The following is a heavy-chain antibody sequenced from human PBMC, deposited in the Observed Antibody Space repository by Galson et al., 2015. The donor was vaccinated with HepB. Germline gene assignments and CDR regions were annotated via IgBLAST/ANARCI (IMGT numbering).Heavy chain of an antibody. D-gene: IGHD3-9*01. CDR2: IYHSGST. J-gene: IGHJ3*02. CDR3: ARQYYDILTGYYNYAFDI. V-gene: IGHV4-30-2*01. CDR1: GGSISSGGYS. Sequence: TLSLTCAVSGGSISSGGYSWSWIRQPPGKGLGWIGYIYHSGSTYYNPSLKSRVTISVDRSKNQFSLKLSSVTAADTAVYYCARQYYDILTGYYNYAFDIWGQGTMVTVSS.